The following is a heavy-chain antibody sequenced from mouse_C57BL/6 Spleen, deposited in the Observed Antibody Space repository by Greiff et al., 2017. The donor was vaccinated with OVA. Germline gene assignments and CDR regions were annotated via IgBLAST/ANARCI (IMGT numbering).Heavy chain of an antibody. J-gene: IGHJ1*03. CDR3: AKGDYRYFDV. CDR1: GYSITSGYY. D-gene: IGHD2-12*01. V-gene: IGHV3-6*01. CDR2: ISYDGSN. Sequence: DVQLQESGPGLVKPSQSLSLTCSVTGYSITSGYYWNWIRQFPGNKLEWMGYISYDGSNNYNPSLKNRISITRDTAKNPVYLKLNSVTTEDTATYYCAKGDYRYFDVWGTGTTVTVSS.